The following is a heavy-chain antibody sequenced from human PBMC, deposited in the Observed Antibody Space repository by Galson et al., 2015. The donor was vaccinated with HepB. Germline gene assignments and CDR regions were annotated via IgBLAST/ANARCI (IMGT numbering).Heavy chain of an antibody. CDR2: ISGSGGST. V-gene: IGHV3-23*01. J-gene: IGHJ1*01. Sequence: SLRLSCAASGFTFSDYAMSWVRQAPGKGLEWVSAISGSGGSTHYADSVKGRFTISRDNSKNTLYLQVNSLRAEDTAVYYCAKDSHLAETGCYFHQWGQGTLVTVS. D-gene: IGHD6-19*01. CDR3: AKDSHLAETGCYFHQ. CDR1: GFTFSDYA.